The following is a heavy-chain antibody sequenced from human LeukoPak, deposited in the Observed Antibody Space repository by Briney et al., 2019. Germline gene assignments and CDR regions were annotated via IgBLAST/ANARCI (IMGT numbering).Heavy chain of an antibody. CDR1: GFTFSSYG. CDR2: IRYDGSNK. J-gene: IGHJ4*02. Sequence: PGGSLRLSCAASGFTFSSYGMHWVRQAPGKGLEWVAVIRYDGSNKYYADSVKGRFTISRDNSKNTLYLQMNSLRAEDTAVYYCAIGDVFDYWGQGTLVTVSS. D-gene: IGHD4-17*01. CDR3: AIGDVFDY. V-gene: IGHV3-30*02.